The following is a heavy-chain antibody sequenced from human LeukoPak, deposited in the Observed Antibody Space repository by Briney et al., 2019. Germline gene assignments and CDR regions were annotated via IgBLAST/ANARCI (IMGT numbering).Heavy chain of an antibody. V-gene: IGHV3-23*01. Sequence: GGSLRLSCAASGFTFSSYAMSWVRQAPGKGLEWVSGISGSGDNTYYADSVKGRFTISRDNSKNTLYVHGNSLGAEDTAAYYSAKGSYYDGSVSFFFDFWGGGSLVTVSS. CDR2: ISGSGDNT. CDR1: GFTFSSYA. D-gene: IGHD3-22*01. J-gene: IGHJ4*02. CDR3: AKGSYYDGSVSFFFDF.